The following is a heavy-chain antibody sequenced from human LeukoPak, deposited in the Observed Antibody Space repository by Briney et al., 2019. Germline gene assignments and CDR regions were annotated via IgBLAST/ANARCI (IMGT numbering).Heavy chain of an antibody. CDR1: GGSSSNYF. CDR2: VSESGST. Sequence: SETLSLTCAVSGGSSSNYFWNWIRQAPGKGLEWIGYVSESGSTNYNPALESRVTISEDTSKKKVSLTLSSVTTADAAVYFCVRWNSEMQAFDYWGQGALVTVSS. J-gene: IGHJ4*02. V-gene: IGHV4-59*01. D-gene: IGHD5-24*01. CDR3: VRWNSEMQAFDY.